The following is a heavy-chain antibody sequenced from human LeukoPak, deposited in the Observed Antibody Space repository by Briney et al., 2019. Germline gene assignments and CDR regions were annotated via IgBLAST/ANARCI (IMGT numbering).Heavy chain of an antibody. D-gene: IGHD3-16*01. Sequence: SETLSLTCTVSGGSISSYYWSWIRQPPGKGLEWIGYIYYSGSTNYNPSLKSRVTISVDTSKNQFSLKLSSVTAADTAVYYCARIEGDNSLDYWGQGTLVTVSS. CDR1: GGSISSYY. CDR2: IYYSGST. J-gene: IGHJ4*02. V-gene: IGHV4-59*08. CDR3: ARIEGDNSLDY.